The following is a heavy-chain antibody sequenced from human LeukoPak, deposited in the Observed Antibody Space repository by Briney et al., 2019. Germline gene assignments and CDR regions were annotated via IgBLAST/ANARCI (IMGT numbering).Heavy chain of an antibody. Sequence: PGGSLRLSCAASGFTFSSYSMNWVRQAPGKGLEWVSYISSSSSTIYYADSVKGRFTISRDNAKNSLYLQMNSLRAEDTAVYYCAKDMSRSGSPGGHFDYWGQGTLVTVSS. V-gene: IGHV3-48*01. D-gene: IGHD1-26*01. CDR1: GFTFSSYS. J-gene: IGHJ4*02. CDR2: ISSSSSTI. CDR3: AKDMSRSGSPGGHFDY.